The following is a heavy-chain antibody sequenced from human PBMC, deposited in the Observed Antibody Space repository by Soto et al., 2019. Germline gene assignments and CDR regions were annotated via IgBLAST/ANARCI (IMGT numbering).Heavy chain of an antibody. CDR3: SKDQACILRSGTGSAV. J-gene: IGHJ6*01. Sequence: GYSVRISVVAWARQAPGKGLEWVAVISYAGNNIYYADYVKGRFTISRENSGNTLYLEMSRLRGEDTAVYFFSKDQACILRSGTGSAVRRKGTTVPVSS. CDR2: ISYAGNNI. V-gene: IGHV3-30*18. CDR1: GYSVRISV. D-gene: IGHD6-25*01.